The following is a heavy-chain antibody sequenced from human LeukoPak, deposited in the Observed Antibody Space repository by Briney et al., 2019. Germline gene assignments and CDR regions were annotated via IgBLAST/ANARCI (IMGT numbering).Heavy chain of an antibody. CDR2: ISSYNGGT. CDR1: GYTFTSHG. Sequence: ASVKVSCKASGYTFTSHGISWVRQAPGQGLEWMGWISSYNGGTNYAQKLQGRVTLTIDTSTSTLYMELRSLRSDDTAVYYCAREVAYSGSYKWDFWGQGTLVTVSS. CDR3: AREVAYSGSYKWDF. J-gene: IGHJ4*02. V-gene: IGHV1-18*01. D-gene: IGHD1-26*01.